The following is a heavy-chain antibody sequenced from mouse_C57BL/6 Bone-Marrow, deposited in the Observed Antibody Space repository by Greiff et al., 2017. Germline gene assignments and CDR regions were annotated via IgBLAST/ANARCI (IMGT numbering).Heavy chain of an antibody. CDR2: IHPNSGST. Sequence: QVQLQQPGAELVKPGASVKLSCKASGYTFTSYWMHWVKQRPGQGLEWIGMIHPNSGSTNYNKKFKSKATLTVDKSSSTAYMQLSSLTSEDSAVYYCARRDGYYTPFAYWGQGTLVTVSA. J-gene: IGHJ3*01. CDR3: ARRDGYYTPFAY. CDR1: GYTFTSYW. D-gene: IGHD2-3*01. V-gene: IGHV1-64*01.